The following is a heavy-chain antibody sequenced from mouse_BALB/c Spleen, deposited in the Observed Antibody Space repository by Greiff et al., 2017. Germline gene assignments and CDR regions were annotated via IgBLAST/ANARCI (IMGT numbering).Heavy chain of an antibody. CDR2: ISDGGSYT. D-gene: IGHD2-4*01. CDR1: GFTFSDYY. V-gene: IGHV5-4*02. Sequence: EVKLMESGGGLVKPGGSLKLSCAASGFTFSDYYMYWVRQTPEKRLEWVATISDGGSYTYYPDSVKGRFTISRDNAKNNLYLQMSSLKSEDTAMYYCARDRDYDGFHAMDYWGQGTSVTVSS. CDR3: ARDRDYDGFHAMDY. J-gene: IGHJ4*01.